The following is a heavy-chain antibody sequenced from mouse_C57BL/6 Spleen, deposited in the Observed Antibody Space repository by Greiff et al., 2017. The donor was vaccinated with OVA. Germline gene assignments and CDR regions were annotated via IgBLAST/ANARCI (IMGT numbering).Heavy chain of an antibody. V-gene: IGHV5-6*01. D-gene: IGHD2-3*01. CDR1: GFTFSSYG. CDR3: ARHDDDYDAMDY. J-gene: IGHJ4*01. CDR2: ISSGGSYT. Sequence: EVKLVESGGDLVKPGGSLKLSCAASGFTFSSYGMSWVRQTPDKRLEWVATISSGGSYTYYPDSVKGRFTISRDNAKNTLYLQMSSLKSEDTAMYYCARHDDDYDAMDYWGQGTSVTVSS.